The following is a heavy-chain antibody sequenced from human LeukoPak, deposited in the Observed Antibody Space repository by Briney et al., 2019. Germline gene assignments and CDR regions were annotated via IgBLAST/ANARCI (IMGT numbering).Heavy chain of an antibody. CDR3: ARDEGVPTNWRFDY. Sequence: PGGSLRLSCAASGFTFSSYAMSWVRQAPGKGLEWVSAISGSGGSTYYADSVRGRFTISRDNSKNTLFLQMNGLRAEDTAIYYCARDEGVPTNWRFDYWGQGTLVTVSS. V-gene: IGHV3-23*01. J-gene: IGHJ4*02. CDR2: ISGSGGST. CDR1: GFTFSSYA. D-gene: IGHD3-10*01.